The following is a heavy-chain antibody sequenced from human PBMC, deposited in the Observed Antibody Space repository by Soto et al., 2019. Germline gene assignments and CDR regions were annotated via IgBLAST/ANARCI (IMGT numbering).Heavy chain of an antibody. J-gene: IGHJ4*02. V-gene: IGHV3-33*06. CDR2: IWYDGSNK. Sequence: GGSLRLSCAASGFTFSSYGMHWVRQAPGKGLEWVAVIWYDGSNKYYADSVKGRFTISRDNSKNTLYLQMNSLRAEDTAVYYCAKAPGPGTRYWFDYWGQGTLVTVSS. CDR3: AKAPGPGTRYWFDY. CDR1: GFTFSSYG. D-gene: IGHD1-1*01.